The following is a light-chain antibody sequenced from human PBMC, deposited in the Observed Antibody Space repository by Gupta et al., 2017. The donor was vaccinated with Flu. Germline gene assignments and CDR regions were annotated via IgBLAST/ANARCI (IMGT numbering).Light chain of an antibody. CDR2: WGS. CDR3: KKDLQTPLT. Sequence: EGATINCKSSQNLFYSITGKNYLAWYLQRPGQAPKLLMYWGSTRDSGVPDRFSGSGSGTDFTLKISRVEAEDVAVYYCKKDLQTPLTFGDGTKVEIK. V-gene: IGKV4-1*01. CDR1: QNLFYSITGKNY. J-gene: IGKJ4*01.